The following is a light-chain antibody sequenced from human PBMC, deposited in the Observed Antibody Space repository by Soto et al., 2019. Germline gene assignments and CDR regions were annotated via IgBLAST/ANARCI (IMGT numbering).Light chain of an antibody. CDR1: RSNIGSNN. CDR2: NNH. V-gene: IGLV1-44*01. J-gene: IGLJ1*01. Sequence: QSVLTQPPPASGIPGQRVTISCSGSRSNIGSNNVNWYQQLPGTAPRLLTFNNHLRPSGVPDRFSGSKSGTSASLAISGLQSEDEGDYYCAAWDDSLDGYVFGTGTKVTVL. CDR3: AAWDDSLDGYV.